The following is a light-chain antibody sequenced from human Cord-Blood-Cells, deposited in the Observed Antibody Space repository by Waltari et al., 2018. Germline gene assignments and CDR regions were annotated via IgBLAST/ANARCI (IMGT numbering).Light chain of an antibody. J-gene: IGKJ2*01. Sequence: DIQMTQSPSSLSASVGDRVTITCRASQSISSYLNWYQQKPGKAPKLLIYGASSRATGIPDRFSGSGSGTDFTLTISRLEPEDFAVYYCQQYGSSLMYTFGQGTELEIK. CDR3: QQYGSSLMYT. CDR2: GAS. V-gene: IGKV1-39*01. CDR1: QSISSY.